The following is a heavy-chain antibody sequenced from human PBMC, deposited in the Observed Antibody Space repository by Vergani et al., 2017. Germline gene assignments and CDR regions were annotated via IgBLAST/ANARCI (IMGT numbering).Heavy chain of an antibody. J-gene: IGHJ4*02. CDR1: GGSFSGYY. CDR3: ARGSTPKGGDCDAFDY. CDR2: INHSGST. Sequence: QVQLQQWGAGLLKPSETLSLTCAVYGGSFSGYYWSWIRQPPGKGLEWIGEINHSGSTNYNPSLKSRVTISVDTSKNQFSLKLSSVTAADTAVYYCARGSTPKGGDCDAFDYRGQGTLVTVSS. D-gene: IGHD2-21*02. V-gene: IGHV4-34*01.